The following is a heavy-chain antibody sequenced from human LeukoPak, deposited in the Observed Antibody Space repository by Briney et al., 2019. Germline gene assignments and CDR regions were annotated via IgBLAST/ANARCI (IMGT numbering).Heavy chain of an antibody. CDR2: IRSKDYGGTT. CDR3: SRARTGTWLVP. J-gene: IGHJ5*02. V-gene: IGHV3-49*04. D-gene: IGHD6-6*01. CDR1: GFTFADFA. Sequence: GGSLRLSCTASGFTFADFAMAWVRQAPGKGLEWVGFIRSKDYGGTTEYAASVKGRITISRDNSKNIAYLQMNGLKTEDTAVYYCSRARTGTWLVPCGQGTLVTVSS.